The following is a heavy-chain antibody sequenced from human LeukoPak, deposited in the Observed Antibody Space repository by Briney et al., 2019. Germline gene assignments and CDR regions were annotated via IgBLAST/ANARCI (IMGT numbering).Heavy chain of an antibody. Sequence: GSLRLSCATSGFTFSSNWMSWVRHVPGRGLDWVANMKPDGSAQYYAASVKGRFTVSRDNAKNSVYLQMNSLRVEDTAVYYCARANNSSWHNWGQGTLVTVSA. CDR1: GFTFSSNW. D-gene: IGHD6-13*01. CDR2: MKPDGSAQ. V-gene: IGHV3-7*01. J-gene: IGHJ4*02. CDR3: ARANNSSWHN.